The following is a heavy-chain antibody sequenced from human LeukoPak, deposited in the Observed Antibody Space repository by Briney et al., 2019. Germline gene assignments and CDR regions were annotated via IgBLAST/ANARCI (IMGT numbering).Heavy chain of an antibody. V-gene: IGHV4-61*08. CDR1: GGSISSGGYY. J-gene: IGHJ5*02. D-gene: IGHD1-26*01. CDR2: IYYSGST. Sequence: SETLSLTCTVSGGSISSGGYYWSWIRQPPGKGLEWIGYIYYSGSTNYNPSLKSRVTISVDTSKNQFSLKLSSVTAADTAVYYCAREAILVGATPGWFDPWGQGTLVTVSS. CDR3: AREAILVGATPGWFDP.